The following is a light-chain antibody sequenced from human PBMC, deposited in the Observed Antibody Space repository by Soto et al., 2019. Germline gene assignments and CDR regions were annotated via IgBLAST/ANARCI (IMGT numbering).Light chain of an antibody. CDR1: SSDVGTQNY. CDR2: EVS. J-gene: IGLJ2*01. CDR3: LSYTSSYTVV. Sequence: QSVLTQPASVSGSPGQSITISCTGSSSDVGTQNYVSWYQQHPDKAPKLMIYEVSDRPSGVSNRFSGSKSGNTASLTISGVQAEDEDDYYCLSYTSSYTVVFGGGTKLTVL. V-gene: IGLV2-14*01.